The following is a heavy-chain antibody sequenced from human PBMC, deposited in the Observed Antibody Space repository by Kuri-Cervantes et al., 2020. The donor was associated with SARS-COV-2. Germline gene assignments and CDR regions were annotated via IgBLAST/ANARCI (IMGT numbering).Heavy chain of an antibody. Sequence: ASVKVSCKASGYTFTSYGISWVRQAPGQGLEWMGWISAYNGNTNYAQKLQGRVTMTTDTSTSTAYTELRSLRSDDTAVYYCARGGYFDWLANLYYHYMDVWGKGTTVTVSS. V-gene: IGHV1-18*01. CDR2: ISAYNGNT. CDR1: GYTFTSYG. J-gene: IGHJ6*03. CDR3: ARGGYFDWLANLYYHYMDV. D-gene: IGHD3-9*01.